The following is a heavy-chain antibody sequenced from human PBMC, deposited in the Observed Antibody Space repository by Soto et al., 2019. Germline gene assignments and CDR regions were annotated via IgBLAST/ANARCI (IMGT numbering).Heavy chain of an antibody. J-gene: IGHJ6*03. CDR1: GFTFSSYW. D-gene: IGHD2-8*01. CDR2: IKQDGSEK. V-gene: IGHV3-7*01. CDR3: ARESLYCTNGVCYTRPAYYYYMDV. Sequence: GGSLRLSCAASGFTFSSYWMSWVRQAPGKGLEWVANIKQDGSEKYYVDSVKGRFTISRDNAKNSLYLQMNSLRAEDTAVYYCARESLYCTNGVCYTRPAYYYYMDVWGKGTTVTVSS.